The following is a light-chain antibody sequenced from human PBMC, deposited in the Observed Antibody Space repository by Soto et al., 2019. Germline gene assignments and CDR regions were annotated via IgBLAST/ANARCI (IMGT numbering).Light chain of an antibody. J-gene: IGLJ1*01. CDR3: ISYTGKSASYV. Sequence: LAQPASVSGSPGQSITISCTGTSTDVGAYNYVAWYQQHPGKAPKLIIYEVTNRPSGVSYRFSASKSGNTASLTISGLHSEDEADYYCISYTGKSASYVFGTGTKLTVL. V-gene: IGLV2-14*01. CDR1: STDVGAYNY. CDR2: EVT.